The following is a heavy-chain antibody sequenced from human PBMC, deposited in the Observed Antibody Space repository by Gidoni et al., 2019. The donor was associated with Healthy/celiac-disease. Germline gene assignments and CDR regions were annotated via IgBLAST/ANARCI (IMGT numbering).Heavy chain of an antibody. CDR1: GFTFRRYP. V-gene: IGHV3-23*01. J-gene: IGHJ4*02. D-gene: IGHD1-26*01. Sequence: EVQLLESVGGFVQPGGSLTLSCAASGFTFRRYPMRWVRQAPGKGLEWGAAISGSGGSTYYADSVKGRFTIARDNSKNTLYLQMNSLRAEDTAVYYCAKDRSGGVGATTNGFDYWGQGTLVTVSS. CDR3: AKDRSGGVGATTNGFDY. CDR2: ISGSGGST.